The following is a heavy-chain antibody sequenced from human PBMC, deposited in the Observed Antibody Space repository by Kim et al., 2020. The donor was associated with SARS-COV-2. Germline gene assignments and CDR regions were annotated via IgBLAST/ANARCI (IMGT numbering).Heavy chain of an antibody. V-gene: IGHV1-18*01. CDR3: ARDARYSSGCYEMRSLNFDY. J-gene: IGHJ4*02. CDR2: ISAYNGNT. D-gene: IGHD6-19*01. Sequence: ASVKVSCKASGYTFTSYGISWVRQAPGQGLEWMGWISAYNGNTNYAQKLPGRVTMTTDTSTSTAYMELRSLRSDDTAVYYCARDARYSSGCYEMRSLNFDYWGQGTLVTVSS. CDR1: GYTFTSYG.